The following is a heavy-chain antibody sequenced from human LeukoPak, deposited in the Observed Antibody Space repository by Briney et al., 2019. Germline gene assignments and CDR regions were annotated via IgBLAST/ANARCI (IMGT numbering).Heavy chain of an antibody. CDR2: IFTSGNT. CDR3: ARGKYYYGSGTYYTRSYDWYFDL. J-gene: IGHJ2*01. Sequence: SQTLSLTCTVSGASISSGIYYWTWIRQPAGKGLEWIGRIFTSGNTNYNPSLKSRVSTSVDTSKNQFSLKLSSVTAADTAVYYCARGKYYYGSGTYYTRSYDWYFDLWGRGTLVTVSS. D-gene: IGHD3-10*01. V-gene: IGHV4-61*02. CDR1: GASISSGIYY.